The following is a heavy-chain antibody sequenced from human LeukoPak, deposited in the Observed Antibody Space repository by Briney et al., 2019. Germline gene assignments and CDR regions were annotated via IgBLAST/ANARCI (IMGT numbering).Heavy chain of an antibody. CDR3: ASGMSGSFDY. D-gene: IGHD3-3*01. CDR2: ISYDGSNK. CDR1: GFTFSSYG. J-gene: IGHJ4*02. Sequence: GGSLRLSCAASGFTFSSYGMHWVRQAPGKGLEWVAVISYDGSNKYYADSVKGRFTISRDNSKNTLYLQMNSLRAEDTAVYYCASGMSGSFDYWGQGTLVTVSS. V-gene: IGHV3-30*03.